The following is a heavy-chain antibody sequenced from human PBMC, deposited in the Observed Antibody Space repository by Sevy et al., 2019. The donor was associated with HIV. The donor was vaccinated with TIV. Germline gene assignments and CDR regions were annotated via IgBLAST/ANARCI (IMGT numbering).Heavy chain of an antibody. J-gene: IGHJ6*02. CDR2: IYSGGTT. Sequence: GGSLRLSCAASGFTVSSDYMTWVRQAPGKGLEWVSAIYSGGTTYYADSVKGRFTISRDNSKNTVYLQMNSLRAEDTAVYYCARESSSTWQAGYYGMAVWGQGTTVTVSS. D-gene: IGHD6-13*01. V-gene: IGHV3-66*01. CDR3: ARESSSTWQAGYYGMAV. CDR1: GFTVSSDY.